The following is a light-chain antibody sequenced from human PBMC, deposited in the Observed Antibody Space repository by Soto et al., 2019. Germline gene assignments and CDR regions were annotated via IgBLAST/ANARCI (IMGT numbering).Light chain of an antibody. V-gene: IGLV1-40*01. CDR3: QSYDSSLWV. Sequence: QSVLTQPPSVSGAPGQRVTISCTGSSSNIGAGYDVHWYQQLPGTAPKLLIYGNSNRPSGVPDRFSGSKSGTSASQAITGLQAEDEADYYCQSYDSSLWVFGGGTKLTVL. CDR1: SSNIGAGYD. J-gene: IGLJ3*02. CDR2: GNS.